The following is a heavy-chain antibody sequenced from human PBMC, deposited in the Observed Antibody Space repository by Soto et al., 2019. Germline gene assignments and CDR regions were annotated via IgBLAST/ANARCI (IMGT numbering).Heavy chain of an antibody. D-gene: IGHD3-22*01. Sequence: PSETLSLTCTVSGGSVSSGSYYWSWIRQPPGKGLEWIGYIYYSGSTNYNPSLKSRVTISVDTSKNQFSLKLSSVTAADAAVYYCARVVKRNYYDSSGYVDYWGQGTLVTVSS. CDR2: IYYSGST. V-gene: IGHV4-61*01. CDR1: GGSVSSGSYY. CDR3: ARVVKRNYYDSSGYVDY. J-gene: IGHJ4*02.